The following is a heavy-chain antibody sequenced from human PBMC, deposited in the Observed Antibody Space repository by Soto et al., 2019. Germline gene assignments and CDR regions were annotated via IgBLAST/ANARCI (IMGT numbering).Heavy chain of an antibody. D-gene: IGHD1-1*01. V-gene: IGHV1-2*02. CDR3: ASHDPGARFDP. CDR2: INPNNGAT. J-gene: IGHJ5*02. CDR1: RYIFTAYF. Sequence: QVQLVQSGAEVKKPGASVKVSCKAPRYIFTAYFMHWVRQAPGQGLEWMGWINPNNGATHYGLSFQGRVTMTRDTSISTAYIELSSLRSDDTAGYYCASHDPGARFDPWGQGTLVIVSS.